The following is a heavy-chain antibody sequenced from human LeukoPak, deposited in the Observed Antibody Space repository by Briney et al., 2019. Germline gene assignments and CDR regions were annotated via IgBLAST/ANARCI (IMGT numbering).Heavy chain of an antibody. CDR2: INPKSGGT. Sequence: ASVKVSCKASGYSFTGYFMHWVRQAPGQGLEWMGWINPKSGGTNYAQKFQGRVTMTRDTSISTAYMELSRLRSDDTAVYYCARDAATYYYRWGQGTLVTVSS. CDR3: ARDAATYYYR. CDR1: GYSFTGYF. J-gene: IGHJ4*02. D-gene: IGHD3-10*01. V-gene: IGHV1-2*02.